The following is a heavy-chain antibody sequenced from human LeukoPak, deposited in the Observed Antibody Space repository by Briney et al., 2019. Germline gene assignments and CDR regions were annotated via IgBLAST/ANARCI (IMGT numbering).Heavy chain of an antibody. J-gene: IGHJ6*02. D-gene: IGHD3-16*01. CDR1: GFTFSSYS. CDR3: ARDLGYYGMDV. CDR2: ISSSSSYI. Sequence: GGSLRLSCAASGFTFSSYSMNWVRQAPGKGLEWVSSISSSSSYIYYADSVKGRFTVSRDNAKNSLYLQMNSLRAEDTAVYYCARDLGYYGMDVWGQGTTVTVSS. V-gene: IGHV3-21*01.